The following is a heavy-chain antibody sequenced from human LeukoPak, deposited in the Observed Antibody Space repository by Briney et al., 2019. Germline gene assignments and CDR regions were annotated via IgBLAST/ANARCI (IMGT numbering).Heavy chain of an antibody. D-gene: IGHD1-26*01. V-gene: IGHV4-4*07. CDR2: IYASGST. CDR1: GGSISSYY. J-gene: IGHJ5*02. Sequence: KASETLSLTCTVSGGSISSYYWSWIRQPARKGLEWIGRIYASGSTNYNPSLKSRVTMSVDTSKSQFSLKLISVTAADTAVYYCARDPRGIVGANHNWFDPWGQGTLVTVSS. CDR3: ARDPRGIVGANHNWFDP.